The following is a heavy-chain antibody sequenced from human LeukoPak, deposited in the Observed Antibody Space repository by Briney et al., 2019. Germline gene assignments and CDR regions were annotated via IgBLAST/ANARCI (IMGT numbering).Heavy chain of an antibody. CDR3: AKGIYSSGWSYFDY. V-gene: IGHV3-23*01. CDR2: LSGSGITT. J-gene: IGHJ4*01. CDR1: GFTFSNLA. D-gene: IGHD6-19*01. Sequence: AGSLRLSCSASGFTFSNLAMIWLRQAQGKGLVWVLSLSGSGITTYYVDSVKGRFPISRDNPKNTLYRKMNSLRAEDTAVYYCAKGIYSSGWSYFDYWGHGTLVTVSS.